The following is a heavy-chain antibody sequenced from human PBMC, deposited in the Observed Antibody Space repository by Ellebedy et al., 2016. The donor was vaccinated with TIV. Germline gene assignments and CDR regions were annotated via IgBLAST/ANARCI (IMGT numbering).Heavy chain of an antibody. Sequence: SETLSLTXTVSGGSFSGYYWSWIRQSAGKGLEWIGRIFMSGSITYNPSLKNRVNMSVDASKTQLSLNLSSVTAADTALYFCARLRQSRDRSHWYFDLWGRGTLVTVSS. CDR3: ARLRQSRDRSHWYFDL. CDR2: IFMSGSI. CDR1: GGSFSGYY. D-gene: IGHD1-14*01. V-gene: IGHV4-4*07. J-gene: IGHJ2*01.